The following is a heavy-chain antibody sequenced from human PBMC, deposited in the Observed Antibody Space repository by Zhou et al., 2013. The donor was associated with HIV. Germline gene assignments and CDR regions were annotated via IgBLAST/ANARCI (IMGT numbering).Heavy chain of an antibody. V-gene: IGHV1-58*02. CDR1: GFTFTSSA. CDR3: ARVVFDRSDY. D-gene: IGHD2-21*01. J-gene: IGHJ4*02. Sequence: QMQVVQSGPEVKKPGTSVKVSCKASGFTFTSSAIQWVRQARGQRLEWIGWIVVGSGNTNYAQKFQGRLTMTTDTSTSTAHMEVWSLSSDDTAVYYCARVVFDRSDYWGQGTLVTVSS. CDR2: IVVGSGNT.